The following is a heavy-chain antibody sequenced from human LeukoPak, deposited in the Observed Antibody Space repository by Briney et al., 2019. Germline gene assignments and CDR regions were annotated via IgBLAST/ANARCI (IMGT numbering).Heavy chain of an antibody. V-gene: IGHV1-69*02. CDR2: IIPILGIA. CDR3: ARAFSGYDYDY. J-gene: IGHJ4*02. Sequence: GSSVKVSCKASGGTFSSYTISWVRQAPGQGLEWMGSIIPILGIANYAQKFQGRVTITADKSTSTAYMELISLRSEDTAVYYCARAFSGYDYDYWGQGTLVTVSS. CDR1: GGTFSSYT. D-gene: IGHD5-12*01.